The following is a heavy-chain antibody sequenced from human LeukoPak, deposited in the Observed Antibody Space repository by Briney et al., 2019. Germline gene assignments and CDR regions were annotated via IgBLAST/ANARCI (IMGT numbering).Heavy chain of an antibody. V-gene: IGHV4-59*08. CDR2: VYNSGST. Sequence: PSETLSLTCTVSGGSISSYSWSWIRQPPGKGLEWIGYVYNSGSTNYNPSLKSRVTISIDTSKNQFSLKLSSVTAADTAVYYCARHSGSFYFYSYMDVWSKGTTVTVSS. CDR3: ARHSGSFYFYSYMDV. J-gene: IGHJ6*03. D-gene: IGHD1-26*01. CDR1: GGSISSYS.